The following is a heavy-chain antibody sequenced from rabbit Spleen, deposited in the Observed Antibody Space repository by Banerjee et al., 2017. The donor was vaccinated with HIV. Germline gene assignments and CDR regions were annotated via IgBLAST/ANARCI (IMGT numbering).Heavy chain of an antibody. D-gene: IGHD2-1*01. CDR2: ISTSSGNT. V-gene: IGHV1S40*01. CDR3: ANYGGYGDYGYL. J-gene: IGHJ4*01. CDR1: GFSFIAGYY. Sequence: QSLEESGGDLVKPGTSLTLTCTASGFSFIAGYYMCWVRQAPGKGLEWIACISTSSGNTYYASWAKGRFTISKTSSTTVTLQMTSLTAADTATYFCANYGGYGDYGYLWGPGTLVTVS.